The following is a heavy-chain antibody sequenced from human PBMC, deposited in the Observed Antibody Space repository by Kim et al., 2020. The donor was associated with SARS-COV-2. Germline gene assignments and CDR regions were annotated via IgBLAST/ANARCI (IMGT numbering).Heavy chain of an antibody. V-gene: IGHV4-38-2*02. Sequence: SETLSLTCTVSGYSISSGYYWGWIRQPPGKGLEWIGSIYHSGSTYYNPSLKSRVTISVDTSKNQFSLKLSSVTAADTAVYYCARAPVTTSNWFDPWGQGTLVTVSS. D-gene: IGHD4-17*01. J-gene: IGHJ5*02. CDR3: ARAPVTTSNWFDP. CDR2: IYHSGST. CDR1: GYSISSGYY.